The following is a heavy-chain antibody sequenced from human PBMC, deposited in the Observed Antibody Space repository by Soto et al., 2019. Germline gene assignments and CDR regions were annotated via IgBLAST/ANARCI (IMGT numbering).Heavy chain of an antibody. D-gene: IGHD5-12*01. V-gene: IGHV4-59*01. CDR1: GGSISSYY. CDR2: VYFSGST. Sequence: PSETLPLACTISGGSISSYYWSWIRQTPGKGLEWIGYVYFSGSTNYNPSLKSRVLISIDTSRNQFSLKLNSVTAADTAVYYCTRDLDIPHRGYGQSNVWDHGKRITVSS. J-gene: IGHJ6*02. CDR3: TRDLDIPHRGYGQSNV.